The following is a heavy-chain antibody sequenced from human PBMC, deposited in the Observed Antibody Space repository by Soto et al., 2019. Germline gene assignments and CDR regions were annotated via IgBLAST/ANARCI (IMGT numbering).Heavy chain of an antibody. CDR1: GFTFSNYW. CDR2: IKQDGSET. J-gene: IGHJ4*02. V-gene: IGHV3-7*03. Sequence: PGGSLRLSCAASGFTFSNYWMSWVRQAPGKGLEWVANIKQDGSETYYVDSLKGRFSVSRDNGKNSLYLQMNSLRAEDTAVYYCARGRYSSGWYPDYFDYWGQGTPVTVSS. D-gene: IGHD6-19*01. CDR3: ARGRYSSGWYPDYFDY.